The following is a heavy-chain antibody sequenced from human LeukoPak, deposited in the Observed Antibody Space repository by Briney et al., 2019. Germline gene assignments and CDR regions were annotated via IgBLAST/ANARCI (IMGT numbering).Heavy chain of an antibody. Sequence: SETLSLTCTVSGGSISSYYWSWIRQPAGKGLEWIGRIYTSGSTNYNPSLKSRVTMSVDTSKNQFSLKLSSVTAADTAVYYCARHLRDGYNYYFDYWGQGTLVTVSS. CDR3: ARHLRDGYNYYFDY. J-gene: IGHJ4*02. CDR1: GGSISSYY. V-gene: IGHV4-4*07. D-gene: IGHD5-24*01. CDR2: IYTSGST.